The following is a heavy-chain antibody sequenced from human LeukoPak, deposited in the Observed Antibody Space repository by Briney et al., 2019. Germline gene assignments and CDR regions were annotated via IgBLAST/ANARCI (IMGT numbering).Heavy chain of an antibody. Sequence: GGSLRLSCAASGLTFTSYSMNWVRQAPGKGLEWVSTISGGGGSTYYADSVKGRFTISRDNSKNTLYLQVNSLRAEDTAVYYCAKGGKWDVTPFDYWGQGTLVTVSS. CDR2: ISGGGGST. J-gene: IGHJ4*02. CDR3: AKGGKWDVTPFDY. CDR1: GLTFTSYS. V-gene: IGHV3-23*01. D-gene: IGHD1-26*01.